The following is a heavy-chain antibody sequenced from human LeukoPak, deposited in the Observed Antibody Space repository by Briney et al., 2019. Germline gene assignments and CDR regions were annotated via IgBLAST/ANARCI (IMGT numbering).Heavy chain of an antibody. CDR1: VYTFTSYY. CDR3: ATKGRGDFDR. Sequence: GASVKVSRKASVYTFTSYYMHGVRQAPGQGLEWMGIINPSGGSTSYAQEFQGRVTMTRDTSTSTVYMELSSLRAEDTAVYYCATKGRGDFDRWGRGSLVSVCS. V-gene: IGHV1-46*01. J-gene: IGHJ2*01. CDR2: INPSGGST.